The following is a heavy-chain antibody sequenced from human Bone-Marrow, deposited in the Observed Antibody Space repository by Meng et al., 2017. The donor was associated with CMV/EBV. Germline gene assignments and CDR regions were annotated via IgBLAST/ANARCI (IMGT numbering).Heavy chain of an antibody. CDR2: IYWNDDK. D-gene: IGHD2-2*01. CDR1: GFSLSTSGVG. V-gene: IGHV2-5*01. J-gene: IGHJ4*01. CDR3: AHRREYCSSTSCYPTCFDY. Sequence: SGPTLVKPTQTLTLTCTFSGFSLSTSGVGVGWIRQPPGKALEWLALIYWNDDKRYSPSLKSRLTITKDTSKNQVVLTMTNMDPVDTATYYCAHRREYCSSTSCYPTCFDYWGHGTLVTVSS.